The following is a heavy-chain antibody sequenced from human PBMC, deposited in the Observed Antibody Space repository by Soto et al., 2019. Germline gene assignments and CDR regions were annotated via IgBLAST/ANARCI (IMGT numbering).Heavy chain of an antibody. Sequence: SETLSLTCTVSGGSISSSSYYWGWIRQPPGKGLEWIGYIYYSGSTNYNPSLKSQVTISVDTSKNQFSLKLSSVTAADTAVYYGAIYKGGAAAAGTRGLDYGGREPLVTVPS. V-gene: IGHV4-61*05. CDR1: GGSISSSSYY. CDR3: AIYKGGAAAAGTRGLDY. CDR2: IYYSGST. J-gene: IGHJ4*02. D-gene: IGHD1-1*01.